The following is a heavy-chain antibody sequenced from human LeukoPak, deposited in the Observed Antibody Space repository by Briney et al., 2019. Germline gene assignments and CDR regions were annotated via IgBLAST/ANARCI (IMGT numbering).Heavy chain of an antibody. CDR3: AREVRISGFDY. J-gene: IGHJ4*02. D-gene: IGHD1-26*01. CDR2: ISYSGGAQK. Sequence: PGGSLRLSCEAFGFTFSSYAMHWVRQAPGKGLEWVAVISYSGGAQKFYADSVNGRFTISRDNSKNTLYLQMNSLRAEDTAVYYCAREVRISGFDYWGQGTLVTVSS. V-gene: IGHV3-30*04. CDR1: GFTFSSYA.